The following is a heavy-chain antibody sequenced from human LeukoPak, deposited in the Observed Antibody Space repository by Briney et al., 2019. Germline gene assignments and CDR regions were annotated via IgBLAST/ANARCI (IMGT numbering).Heavy chain of an antibody. CDR3: ARVVGCGGDCYSGISDY. CDR2: INTNTGNP. CDR1: GHTFTSYD. D-gene: IGHD2-21*02. Sequence: ASVKVSCKASGHTFTSYDINWVRQAPGQGLEWMGWINTNTGNPTYAQGFTGRFVFSLDTFVSTAYLQISSLKAEDTAVYYCARVVGCGGDCYSGISDYWGQGTLVTVSS. J-gene: IGHJ4*02. V-gene: IGHV7-4-1*02.